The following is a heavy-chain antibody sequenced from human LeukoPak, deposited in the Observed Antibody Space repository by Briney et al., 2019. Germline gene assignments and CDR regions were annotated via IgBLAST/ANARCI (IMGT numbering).Heavy chain of an antibody. CDR3: ARGYYDYYYYMDV. CDR2: ISYDGSNR. CDR1: GFTFSSYA. J-gene: IGHJ6*03. Sequence: GGSLRLSCAASGFTFSSYAMHWVRQAPGKGLEWVAVISYDGSNRYYADSVKGRFTISRDNSKNTLYLQMNSLRAEDTAVYYCARGYYDYYYYMDVWGKGTTVTVSS. D-gene: IGHD3-10*01. V-gene: IGHV3-30*01.